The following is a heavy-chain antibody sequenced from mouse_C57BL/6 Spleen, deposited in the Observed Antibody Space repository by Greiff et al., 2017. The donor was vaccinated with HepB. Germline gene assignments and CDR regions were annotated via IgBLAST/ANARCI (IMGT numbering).Heavy chain of an antibody. CDR1: GYTFTSYW. J-gene: IGHJ2*01. Sequence: VQLQQPGAELVKPGASVKLSCKASGYTFTSYWMHWVKQSPGQGLEWIGMIHPNSGSTNYNEKFKSKATLTVDKSSSTAYMQLSSLTSEDSAVYYCARSITTVVATVDYWGQGTTLTVSS. CDR2: IHPNSGST. V-gene: IGHV1-64*01. D-gene: IGHD1-1*01. CDR3: ARSITTVVATVDY.